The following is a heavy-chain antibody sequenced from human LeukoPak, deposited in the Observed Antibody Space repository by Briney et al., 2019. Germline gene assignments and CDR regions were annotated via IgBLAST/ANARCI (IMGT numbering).Heavy chain of an antibody. V-gene: IGHV4-34*01. Sequence: PSETLSLTCAVYGGSFSGYYWSWIRQPPGKGLEWIGEINHSGSTNYNPSLKSRVTISVDTSKNQFSLKLSSVTAADTAVYYCARGQWLVHYYYYGMDVWGTGTTVTVSS. D-gene: IGHD6-19*01. J-gene: IGHJ6*04. CDR2: INHSGST. CDR1: GGSFSGYY. CDR3: ARGQWLVHYYYYGMDV.